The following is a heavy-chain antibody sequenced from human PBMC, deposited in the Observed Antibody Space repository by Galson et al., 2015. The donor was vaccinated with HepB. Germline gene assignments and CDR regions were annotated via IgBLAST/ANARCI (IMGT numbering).Heavy chain of an antibody. J-gene: IGHJ4*02. V-gene: IGHV1-69*06. CDR2: IIPLFGTA. Sequence: SVKVSCKASGGSFTTSAITWVRQAPGQGLEWMGGIIPLFGTANHAPKFQGRVTISSDKSTSTVFMQLNSLTSGDTAMYFCARPHSSGWFYFDQWGQGTLVTVSS. D-gene: IGHD6-19*01. CDR1: GGSFTTSA. CDR3: ARPHSSGWFYFDQ.